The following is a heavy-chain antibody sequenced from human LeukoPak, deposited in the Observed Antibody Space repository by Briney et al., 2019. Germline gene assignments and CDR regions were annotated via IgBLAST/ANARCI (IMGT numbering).Heavy chain of an antibody. Sequence: PSETLSLTCTVSGGSISSSSYYWSWIRQPPGKGLEWIGEINHSGSTNYNPSLKSRVTISVDTSKNQFSLKLSSVTAADTAVYYCARPPYYSRGVTYFDYWGQGTLVTVSS. CDR2: INHSGST. D-gene: IGHD3-10*01. CDR3: ARPPYYSRGVTYFDY. CDR1: GGSISSSSYY. V-gene: IGHV4-39*07. J-gene: IGHJ4*02.